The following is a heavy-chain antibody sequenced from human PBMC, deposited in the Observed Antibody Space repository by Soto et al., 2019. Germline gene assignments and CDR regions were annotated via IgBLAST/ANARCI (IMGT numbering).Heavy chain of an antibody. CDR3: ARDRHYYDSSGYLYYYYGMDV. CDR1: GGSISSSNW. Sequence: QVQLQESGPGLVKPSGTLSLTCAVSGGSISSSNWWSWVRQPPGKGLEWIGEIYHSGSTNYNPSLKSRVTISVDKSKNQFSLKLSSVTAADTAVYYCARDRHYYDSSGYLYYYYGMDVGGQGTTVTVSS. D-gene: IGHD3-22*01. CDR2: IYHSGST. V-gene: IGHV4-4*02. J-gene: IGHJ6*02.